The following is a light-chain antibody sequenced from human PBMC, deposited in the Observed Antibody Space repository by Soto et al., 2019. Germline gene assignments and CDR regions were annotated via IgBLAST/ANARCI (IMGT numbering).Light chain of an antibody. J-gene: IGKJ5*01. CDR1: HDISTY. CDR2: EAS. Sequence: IQLTQSPSLLSASVGDRVTITCRASHDISTYLAWYQQKPGKAPKLMIYEASTLQSGVPSRFSGSGSGTEFTLTISGLLPEDFATYHCQQLNTLPFTFGQRTRLETK. CDR3: QQLNTLPFT. V-gene: IGKV1-9*01.